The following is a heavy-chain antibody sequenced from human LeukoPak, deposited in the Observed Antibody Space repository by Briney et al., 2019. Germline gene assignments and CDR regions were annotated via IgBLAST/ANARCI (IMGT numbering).Heavy chain of an antibody. CDR3: ARGFVVVTAIRDNWFDP. J-gene: IGHJ5*02. V-gene: IGHV1-46*01. CDR1: GYTFTSYY. Sequence: ASVKVSCKASGYTFTSYYMHWVRQAPGQGLEWMGIINPSGGSTSYAQKFQGRVTMTRDMSTSTVYMELSSLRSEDTAVYYCARGFVVVTAIRDNWFDPWGQGTLVTVSS. D-gene: IGHD2-21*02. CDR2: INPSGGST.